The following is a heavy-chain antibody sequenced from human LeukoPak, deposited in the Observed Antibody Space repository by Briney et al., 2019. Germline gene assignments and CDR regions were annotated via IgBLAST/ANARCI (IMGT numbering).Heavy chain of an antibody. CDR2: INPHSGGT. J-gene: IGHJ3*02. V-gene: IGHV1-2*02. CDR3: ARWENIIVNALDI. D-gene: IGHD1-26*01. CDR1: GYTFTGYY. Sequence: ASVKVSCKASGYTFTGYYIHWVRQAPGQGLEWMGWINPHSGGTYYAPKFQGRVTMTRDTSINSAYMEVGSLRFDDTAVFYCARWENIIVNALDIWGQGTVVTVSS.